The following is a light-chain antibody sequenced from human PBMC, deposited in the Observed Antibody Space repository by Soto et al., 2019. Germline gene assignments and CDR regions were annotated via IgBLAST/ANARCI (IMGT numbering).Light chain of an antibody. Sequence: QSALTQPASVSGSPGQSITISCTGANTDVGGYNYVSWYQQHPGKAPKLMIYDVSNRPSGVSNRFSGSKSGNTASLTISGLQAEDEADYYCASYRISGVVFGGGTKLTVL. CDR3: ASYRISGVV. CDR2: DVS. V-gene: IGLV2-14*03. J-gene: IGLJ2*01. CDR1: NTDVGGYNY.